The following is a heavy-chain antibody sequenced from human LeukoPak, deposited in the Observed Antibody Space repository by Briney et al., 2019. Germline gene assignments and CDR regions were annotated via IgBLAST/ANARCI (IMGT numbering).Heavy chain of an antibody. CDR1: GFTFSSYE. CDR3: AKVSVCYGCYLDF. Sequence: GGSLRLSCAASGFTFSSYEMNWVRRAPGKGLEWVSYISSSGSTIYYAESVKGRFTISRDNSKNTLYLQMHSLRAEDTAIYYCAKVSVCYGCYLDFWGQGTLVTVS. J-gene: IGHJ4*02. V-gene: IGHV3-48*03. CDR2: ISSSGSTI. D-gene: IGHD3-16*01.